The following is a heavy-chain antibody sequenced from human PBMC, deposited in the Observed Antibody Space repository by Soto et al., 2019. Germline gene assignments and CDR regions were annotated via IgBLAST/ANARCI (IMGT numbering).Heavy chain of an antibody. Sequence: ASVKVSCKASGYTFTSYDINWVRQATGQGLEWMGWMNPNSGNTGYAQKFQGRVTMTRNTSISTAYMELSSLRSEDTAVYYCARGQFSSGWHHPTDDAFDIWGQGTMVTVS. CDR1: GYTFTSYD. CDR2: MNPNSGNT. V-gene: IGHV1-8*01. D-gene: IGHD6-19*01. CDR3: ARGQFSSGWHHPTDDAFDI. J-gene: IGHJ3*02.